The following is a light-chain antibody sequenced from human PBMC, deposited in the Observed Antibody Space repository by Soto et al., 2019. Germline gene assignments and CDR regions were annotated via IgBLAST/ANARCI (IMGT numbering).Light chain of an antibody. CDR1: SSNIGSNT. CDR2: SNN. CDR3: AAWDDSLNGPV. V-gene: IGLV1-44*01. Sequence: QPVLTQPPSASGTHGQRVTISCSGSSSNIGSNTVNWYQQLPGTAPKLLIYSNNQRPSGVPDRFSGSKSGTSASLAISGLQSEDEADYYCAAWDDSLNGPVFGGGTKLTVL. J-gene: IGLJ2*01.